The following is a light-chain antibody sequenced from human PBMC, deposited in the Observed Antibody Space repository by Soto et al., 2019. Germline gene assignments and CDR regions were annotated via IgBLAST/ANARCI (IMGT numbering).Light chain of an antibody. V-gene: IGKV1-5*03. J-gene: IGKJ1*01. CDR2: KAS. CDR3: QYYDSYSWT. CDR1: QSISDW. Sequence: DIQMTQSPSTLSASVGDRVTITCRASQSISDWLAWYQQKPGKAPKFLIYKASNLERGVPSRFSGSGSGTEYPLTISSVQPDDFATYYCQYYDSYSWTFGQGTKVEIK.